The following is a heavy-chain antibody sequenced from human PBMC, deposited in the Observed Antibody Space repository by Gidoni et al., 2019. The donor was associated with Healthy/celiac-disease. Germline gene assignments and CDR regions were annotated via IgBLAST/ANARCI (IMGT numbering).Heavy chain of an antibody. Sequence: QVQLVQSGAEVKKPGASVKASCKASGYTFTGYYMHWVRQAPGQGLEWLGWINPNSGGTNYAQKFQGWVTMTRDTSISTAFMELSRLRSDDTAVYYCARGDDVVVPAAMASAYYYGMDVWGQGTTVTVSS. CDR3: ARGDDVVVPAAMASAYYYGMDV. CDR1: GYTFTGYY. V-gene: IGHV1-2*04. CDR2: INPNSGGT. D-gene: IGHD2-2*01. J-gene: IGHJ6*02.